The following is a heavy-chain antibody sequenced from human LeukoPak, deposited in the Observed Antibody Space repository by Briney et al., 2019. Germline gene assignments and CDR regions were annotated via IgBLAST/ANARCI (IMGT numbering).Heavy chain of an antibody. CDR3: ARRNAMDV. Sequence: GGSLRLSCAASGFTLSSYSMNWVRQAPGKGLEWISYISSVTTTIYYADSVKGRFTISRDSAKNSLYLQMNSLRAEDTAVYYCARRNAMDVWGQGTTVIVFS. J-gene: IGHJ6*02. CDR2: ISSVTTTI. CDR1: GFTLSSYS. V-gene: IGHV3-48*01.